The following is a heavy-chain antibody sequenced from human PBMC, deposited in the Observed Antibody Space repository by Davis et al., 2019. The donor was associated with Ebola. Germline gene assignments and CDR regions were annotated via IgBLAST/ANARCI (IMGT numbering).Heavy chain of an antibody. CDR3: ARDGPGIVVVVAATLTLDY. CDR2: INPSGGST. V-gene: IGHV1-46*01. Sequence: ASVKVSCKASGYTFTSYYMHWVRQAPGQGLEWMGIINPSGGSTSYSQKFQGRVTMTRDTSTSTVYMELSSLRSEDTAVYYCARDGPGIVVVVAATLTLDYWGQGTLVTVSS. J-gene: IGHJ4*02. D-gene: IGHD2-15*01. CDR1: GYTFTSYY.